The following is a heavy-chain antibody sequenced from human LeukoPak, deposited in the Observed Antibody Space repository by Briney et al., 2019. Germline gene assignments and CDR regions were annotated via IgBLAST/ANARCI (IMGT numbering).Heavy chain of an antibody. CDR2: INQDGSKE. J-gene: IGHJ4*02. CDR3: VRDGGVSGYDLLDY. V-gene: IGHV3-7*01. Sequence: WVRQAPGKGLEWVAHINQDGSKEYYMDSVKARFTISRDNAKNSLSLQMNSLRAEDTAVYYCVRDGGVSGYDLLDYWGQGTLVTVSS. D-gene: IGHD5-12*01.